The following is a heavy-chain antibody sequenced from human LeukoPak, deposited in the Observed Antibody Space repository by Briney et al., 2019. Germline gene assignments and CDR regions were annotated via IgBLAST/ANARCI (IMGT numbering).Heavy chain of an antibody. CDR1: GFTFSSYG. Sequence: GGSLRLSCAASGFTFSSYGMSWVRQAPGKGLEWVSAISGSGGSTYYADSVKGRFTISRDNSKNTLYLQMNSLRAEDTAVYYCARLLRVGYCSTTTCNWFDPWGQGTLVTVSS. V-gene: IGHV3-23*01. J-gene: IGHJ5*02. CDR3: ARLLRVGYCSTTTCNWFDP. D-gene: IGHD2-2*03. CDR2: ISGSGGST.